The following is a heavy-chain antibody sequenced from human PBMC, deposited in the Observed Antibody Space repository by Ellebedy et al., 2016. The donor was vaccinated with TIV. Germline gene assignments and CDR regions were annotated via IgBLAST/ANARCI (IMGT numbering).Heavy chain of an antibody. CDR2: IYYSGNT. CDR1: GGSISSGDHA. CDR3: ARESFVDVGYDAFDI. J-gene: IGHJ3*02. V-gene: IGHV4-30-4*01. Sequence: MPSETLSLTCSVSGGSISSGDHALTWIRQPPGKGLEWIGFIYYSGNTDYNPSLKSRVAMSVDTSKTQFSLKLTSVTAADTAVYYCARESFVDVGYDAFDIWGQGTMLTVSS. D-gene: IGHD1-26*01.